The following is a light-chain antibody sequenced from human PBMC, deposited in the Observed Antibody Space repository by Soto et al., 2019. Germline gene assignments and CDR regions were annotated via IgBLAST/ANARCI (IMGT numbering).Light chain of an antibody. CDR3: QQSYIHTYT. CDR1: QGIRSD. Sequence: TQSPAALSLYEGDRVTITCRASQGIRSDLAWFQQKPGKAPKRLIYAASTLQSGVPSRFSGSGSGTDFTLTISSLQAEDVATYYCQQSYIHTYTFGQGTIVDIK. CDR2: AAS. J-gene: IGKJ1*01. V-gene: IGKV1-39*01.